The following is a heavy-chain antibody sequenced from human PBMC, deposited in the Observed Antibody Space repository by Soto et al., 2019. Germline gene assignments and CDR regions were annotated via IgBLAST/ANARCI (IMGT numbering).Heavy chain of an antibody. J-gene: IGHJ3*02. Sequence: SETLSLTCTVSGGSISSYYWSWIRQPPGKGLEWIGYIYYSGSTNYNPSLKSRVTISVDTSKNQFSLKLSSVTAADTAVYYCARWDMITFGGVIAPGAFDIWGQGTMVTVSS. CDR3: ARWDMITFGGVIAPGAFDI. CDR2: IYYSGST. CDR1: GGSISSYY. V-gene: IGHV4-59*01. D-gene: IGHD3-16*02.